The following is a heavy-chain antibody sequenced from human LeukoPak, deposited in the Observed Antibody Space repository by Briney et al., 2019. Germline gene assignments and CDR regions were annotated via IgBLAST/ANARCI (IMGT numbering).Heavy chain of an antibody. V-gene: IGHV1-18*01. Sequence: ASVKVSCKASGYTFTIYGISWVRQAPGQGLEWMGWISAYNGNTNYAQKLQGRVTMTTDTSTSTAYMELRSLRSDDTAVYYCARIAFEGSGSYLAFDIWGQGTMVTVSS. D-gene: IGHD3-10*01. CDR1: GYTFTIYG. CDR2: ISAYNGNT. CDR3: ARIAFEGSGSYLAFDI. J-gene: IGHJ3*02.